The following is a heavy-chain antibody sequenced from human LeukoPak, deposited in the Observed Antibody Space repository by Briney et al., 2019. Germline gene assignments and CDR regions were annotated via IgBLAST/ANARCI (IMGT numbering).Heavy chain of an antibody. CDR1: GFTFSSYG. D-gene: IGHD3-10*01. CDR2: ISYDGSNK. Sequence: HPGGSLRLSCAASGFTFSSYGMHWVRQAPGKGLEWVAVISYDGSNKYYADFVKGRFTISRDNSKDTLYLQMNSLRAEDTAVYYCAKPTAMVRGVQFDYWGQGTLVTVSS. V-gene: IGHV3-30*18. J-gene: IGHJ4*02. CDR3: AKPTAMVRGVQFDY.